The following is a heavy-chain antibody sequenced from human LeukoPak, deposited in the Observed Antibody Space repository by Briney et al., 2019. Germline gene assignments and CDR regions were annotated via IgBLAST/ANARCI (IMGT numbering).Heavy chain of an antibody. CDR2: ISDSGRTT. J-gene: IGHJ4*02. CDR1: GLNLRSYA. V-gene: IGHV3-23*01. CDR3: VSRLKSAYDILTGYFDFFDY. Sequence: GGSLRLSCAASGLNLRSYAMSWVRQAPGKGLEWVSAISDSGRTTYYADSVKGRFTISRDNSKNTLYLQMHSLRAEDTAIYFCVSRLKSAYDILTGYFDFFDYWGQGTLVTVSS. D-gene: IGHD3-9*01.